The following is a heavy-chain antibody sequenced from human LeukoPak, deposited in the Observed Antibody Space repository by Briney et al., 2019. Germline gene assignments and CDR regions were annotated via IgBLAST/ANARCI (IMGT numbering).Heavy chain of an antibody. CDR2: IYSGGTT. Sequence: GGSLRLSCAASGFTFSSYAMSWVRQAPGKGLEWVSVIYSGGTTYYADSVKGRFTISRDNSKNTLYLQMNSLRAEDTAVYYCASISTVHAFDIWGQGTLVTVSS. J-gene: IGHJ3*02. D-gene: IGHD4-17*01. V-gene: IGHV3-53*01. CDR3: ASISTVHAFDI. CDR1: GFTFSSYA.